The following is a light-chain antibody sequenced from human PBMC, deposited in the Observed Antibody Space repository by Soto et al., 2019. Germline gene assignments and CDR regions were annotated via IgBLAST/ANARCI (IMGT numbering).Light chain of an antibody. J-gene: IGLJ2*01. V-gene: IGLV2-14*03. CDR1: SSDVGGYNS. CDR3: SSYATSGTRV. Sequence: QSALTQPASVSGSPGQSITISCTGTSSDVGGYNSVSWYQQHPGKAPQLMIYDVSYWPSGISSRFSGSKSDNTASLTISGLRTEDEADYYCSSYATSGTRVFGGGTKLTVL. CDR2: DVS.